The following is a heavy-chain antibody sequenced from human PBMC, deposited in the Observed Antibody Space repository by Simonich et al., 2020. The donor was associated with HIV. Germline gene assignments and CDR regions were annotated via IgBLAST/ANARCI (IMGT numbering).Heavy chain of an antibody. V-gene: IGHV3-21*01. CDR3: ARERSGYYDSYCHYPAFDY. D-gene: IGHD3-22*01. J-gene: IGHJ4*02. Sequence: EVQLVESGGGLVKPGGSLRLSCSASGFTFSRYTMNWIRQAPGKGLDWVSSISSDSSYIYYAESVKGRFTISRDSAKNSLYLQMNSLRAEDTAVYYCARERSGYYDSYCHYPAFDYWGQGTLVTVSS. CDR1: GFTFSRYT. CDR2: ISSDSSYI.